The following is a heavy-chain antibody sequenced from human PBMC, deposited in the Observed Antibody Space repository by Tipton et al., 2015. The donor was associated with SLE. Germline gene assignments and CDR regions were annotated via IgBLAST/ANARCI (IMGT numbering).Heavy chain of an antibody. CDR2: IRGDGGIT. CDR1: GFTFSRYW. CDR3: ARYAANRRYSGYGSHNFYYMDV. J-gene: IGHJ6*03. Sequence: SLRLSCAASGFTFSRYWMHWVRQPPGKGLVWVSRIRGDGGITSYADSVRGRFTISRDNAKNTLYLQMNSLRAEDTAVYFCARYAANRRYSGYGSHNFYYMDVWGKGTAVTVSS. D-gene: IGHD5-12*01. V-gene: IGHV3-74*01.